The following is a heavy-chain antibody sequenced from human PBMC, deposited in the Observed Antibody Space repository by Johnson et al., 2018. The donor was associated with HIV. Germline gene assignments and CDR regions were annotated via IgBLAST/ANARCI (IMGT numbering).Heavy chain of an antibody. CDR1: GFTVMSHY. V-gene: IGHV3-20*04. CDR2: INWNGGST. Sequence: VRLVESGGGVVRPGGSLRLSCAASGFTVMSHYMTWVRQAPGKGLEWVSGINWNGGSTGYADSVKGRFTISRDNAKNSLYLQMNSLRAEDTALYYCARANSYGDYRAKAFDIWGQGTMVTVSS. D-gene: IGHD4-17*01. CDR3: ARANSYGDYRAKAFDI. J-gene: IGHJ3*02.